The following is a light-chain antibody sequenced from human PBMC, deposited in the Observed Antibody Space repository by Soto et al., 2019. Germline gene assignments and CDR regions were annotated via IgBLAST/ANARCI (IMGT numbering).Light chain of an antibody. CDR3: LHYGRSAIFT. J-gene: IGKJ3*01. V-gene: IGKV3-20*01. CDR1: QSVSSNF. Sequence: EIVMTQSPGTLSLSPGERATLSCRASQSVSSNFLAWYQQRPGQPPRLLMGGASSRAAGILDRFSGSGSGTDLTLTISRLEPDDFAVYYCLHYGRSAIFTFGPGTTV. CDR2: GAS.